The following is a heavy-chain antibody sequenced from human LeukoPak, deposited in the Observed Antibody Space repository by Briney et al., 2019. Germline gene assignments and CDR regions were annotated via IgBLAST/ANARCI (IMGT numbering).Heavy chain of an antibody. CDR1: GLTFSSYA. V-gene: IGHV3-23*01. CDR2: SSGSGGST. Sequence: QPGGSLRLSCAASGLTFSSYAMSWVRQAPGKGLEWVSASSGSGGSTYYADSVKGRFTISRDNSKNTLYLQMNSLRAEDTAVYYCAKDSPDIVVVPSFDPWGQGTLVTVSS. D-gene: IGHD2-2*01. CDR3: AKDSPDIVVVPSFDP. J-gene: IGHJ5*02.